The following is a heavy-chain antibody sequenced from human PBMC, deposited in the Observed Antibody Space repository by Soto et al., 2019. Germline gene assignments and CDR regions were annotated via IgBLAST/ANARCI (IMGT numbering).Heavy chain of an antibody. CDR3: ARVLHYYGSGSASGY. D-gene: IGHD3-10*01. V-gene: IGHV3-21*01. Sequence: GGSLRLSCAASGFTFSSYSMNWVRQAPGKGLEWVSSISSSSSYIYYADSVKGRFTISRDNAKNSLYLQMNSLGAEDTAVYYCARVLHYYGSGSASGYWGQGTLVTVSS. CDR2: ISSSSSYI. CDR1: GFTFSSYS. J-gene: IGHJ4*02.